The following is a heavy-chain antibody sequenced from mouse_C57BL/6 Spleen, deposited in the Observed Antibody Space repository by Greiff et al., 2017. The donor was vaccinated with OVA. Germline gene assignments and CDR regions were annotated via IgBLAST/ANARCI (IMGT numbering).Heavy chain of an antibody. J-gene: IGHJ3*01. CDR1: GFTFSNYW. Sequence: DVKLQESGGGLVQPGGSMKLSCVASGFTFSNYWMNWVRQSPEKGLEWVAQIRLKSDNYATHYAVSVKGRFTISRDDSKSSVYLQMNNLRAEDTRIYYCIYDYDAWFAYWGQGTLVTVSA. D-gene: IGHD2-4*01. V-gene: IGHV6-3*01. CDR3: IYDYDAWFAY. CDR2: IRLKSDNYAT.